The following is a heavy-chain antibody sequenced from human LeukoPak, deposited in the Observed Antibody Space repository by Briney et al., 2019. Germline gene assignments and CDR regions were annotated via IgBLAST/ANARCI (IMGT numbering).Heavy chain of an antibody. D-gene: IGHD6-13*01. CDR3: EVMGIASTSAFDI. Sequence: ASVKVSCKASGYTFTGYYMDWVRQAPGQGLEWMGIINPSGGSTSYAQKFQGRVTMTRDMSTSTVYMELSSLRSEDTAVYYCEVMGIASTSAFDIWGQGTMVTVSS. V-gene: IGHV1-46*01. J-gene: IGHJ3*02. CDR2: INPSGGST. CDR1: GYTFTGYY.